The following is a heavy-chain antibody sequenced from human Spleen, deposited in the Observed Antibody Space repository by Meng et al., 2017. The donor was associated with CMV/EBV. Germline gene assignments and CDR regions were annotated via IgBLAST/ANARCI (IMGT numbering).Heavy chain of an antibody. Sequence: SGDSISSGGYYWSWIRQHPGRGLEWIGYIYYSGSTYYNPSLKSRVSISVDTSRNQFSLKLSSMTAADTAVYYCAREWLYGGDRYFDYWGQGTLVTVSS. CDR1: GDSISSGGYY. D-gene: IGHD2-21*02. CDR2: IYYSGST. CDR3: AREWLYGGDRYFDY. J-gene: IGHJ4*02. V-gene: IGHV4-31*02.